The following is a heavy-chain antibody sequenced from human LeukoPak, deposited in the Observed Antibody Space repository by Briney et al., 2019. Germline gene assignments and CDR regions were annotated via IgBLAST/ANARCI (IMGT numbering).Heavy chain of an antibody. D-gene: IGHD1-1*01. J-gene: IGHJ6*02. Sequence: PSETLSLTCAVYGGSFSGYYWSWIRQPPGKGLEWIGYIYYSGSTNYNPSLKSRVTISVDTSKNQFSLKLSSVTAADTAVYYCARHLRLARDYYYYGMDVWGQGTTVTVSS. CDR3: ARHLRLARDYYYYGMDV. V-gene: IGHV4-59*08. CDR1: GGSFSGYY. CDR2: IYYSGST.